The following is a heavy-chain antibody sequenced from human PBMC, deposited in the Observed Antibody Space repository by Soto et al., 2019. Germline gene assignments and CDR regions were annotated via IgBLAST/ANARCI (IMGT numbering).Heavy chain of an antibody. J-gene: IGHJ6*02. CDR3: AAADSSGWGGYYYYYGMDV. Sequence: ASVKVSCKASGFTFTSSAVQWVRQARGQRLEWIGWIVVGSGNTNYAQKFQERVTITRDMSTSTAYMELSSLRSEDTAVYYCAAADSSGWGGYYYYYGMDVWGQGTTVTVSS. CDR2: IVVGSGNT. V-gene: IGHV1-58*01. CDR1: GFTFTSSA. D-gene: IGHD6-19*01.